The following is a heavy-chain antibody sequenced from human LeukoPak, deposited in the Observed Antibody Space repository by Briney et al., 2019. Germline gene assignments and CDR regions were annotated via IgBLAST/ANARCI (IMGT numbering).Heavy chain of an antibody. CDR3: ARDGPSYDWHY. Sequence: ASVKVSCKASGYTFTSYYMHWVRQAPGQGLEWMGIINPSGGSTSYAQKFQGRVTMTRDTSTSTVYMELSSLKSEDTAVYYCARDGPSYDWHYWGQGTLVTVSS. J-gene: IGHJ4*02. D-gene: IGHD5-18*01. V-gene: IGHV1-46*01. CDR1: GYTFTSYY. CDR2: INPSGGST.